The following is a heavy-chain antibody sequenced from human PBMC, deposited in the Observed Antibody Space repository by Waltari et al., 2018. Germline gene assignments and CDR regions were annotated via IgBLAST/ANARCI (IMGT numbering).Heavy chain of an antibody. D-gene: IGHD3-10*01. J-gene: IGHJ3*02. Sequence: EVQLVESGGGLVQPGGSLRLSCAASGFTFSSYAMSWVRQAPGQGLGGVSAVSGSGGSTYSADSVKGRFTISRDNSKNTLYLQMNSLRAEDTAVYYCAKDRPLLWFRTTGAFDIWGQGTMVTVSS. V-gene: IGHV3-23*04. CDR3: AKDRPLLWFRTTGAFDI. CDR2: VSGSGGST. CDR1: GFTFSSYA.